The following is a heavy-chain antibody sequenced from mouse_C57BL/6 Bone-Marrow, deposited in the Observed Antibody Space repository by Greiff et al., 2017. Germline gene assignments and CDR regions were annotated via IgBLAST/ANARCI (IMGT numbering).Heavy chain of an antibody. CDR1: GFTFSDFY. D-gene: IGHD1-1*01. J-gene: IGHJ4*01. Sequence: EVKLVESGGGLVQSGRSLRLSCATSGFTFSDFYMEWVRQAPGKGLEWIAASRNKANDYTTEYSASVKGRFIVSRDTSQSILYLQMNALRAEDTAIYYCARDGYYAYYAMDYWGQGTSVTVSS. CDR3: ARDGYYAYYAMDY. V-gene: IGHV7-1*01. CDR2: SRNKANDYTT.